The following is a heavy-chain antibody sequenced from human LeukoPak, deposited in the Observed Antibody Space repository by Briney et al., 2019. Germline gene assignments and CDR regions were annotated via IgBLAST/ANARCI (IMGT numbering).Heavy chain of an antibody. CDR2: INHSGST. Sequence: SETLSLTCAVYGGSFSGYYWSWIRQPPGKGLEWIGEINHSGSTNYNPYLKSRVTISVDTSKNQLSLELSSVTAADPAVYYCAGGRRVPARKPRNYYYYMDVWGKGTTVTVSS. D-gene: IGHD2-2*01. J-gene: IGHJ6*03. V-gene: IGHV4-34*01. CDR1: GGSFSGYY. CDR3: AGGRRVPARKPRNYYYYMDV.